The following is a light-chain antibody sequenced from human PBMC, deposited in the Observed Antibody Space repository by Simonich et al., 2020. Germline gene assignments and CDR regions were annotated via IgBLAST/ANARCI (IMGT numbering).Light chain of an antibody. CDR3: QQYYSTPIT. CDR1: QSVLYNSNNKNN. J-gene: IGKJ5*01. Sequence: DIEMTQSPDSLAVSLDERATINCKSSQSVLYNSNNKNNLAWYQQKHGQPPKLLIYSAATRESGVPDRFSGSGSGTDFTLTISSLQAEDVAVYYCQQYYSTPITFGQGTRLEIK. V-gene: IGKV4-1*01. CDR2: SAA.